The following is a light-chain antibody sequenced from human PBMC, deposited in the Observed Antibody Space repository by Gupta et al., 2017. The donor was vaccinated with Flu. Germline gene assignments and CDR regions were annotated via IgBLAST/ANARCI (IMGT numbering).Light chain of an antibody. CDR1: SSNIGADYA. CDR3: RCSDSRLSGWV. J-gene: IGLJ3*02. CDR2: CNS. V-gene: IGLV1-40*01. Sequence: HSVLTQPPSVSGHPGQRVTISCTGSSSNIGADYAVHWYKHLPGTDNKLLIDCNSIRPSGVTDRFSCSKSGNFASRETKALQSEDEADDYCRCSDSRLSGWVFGGGTKLTVL.